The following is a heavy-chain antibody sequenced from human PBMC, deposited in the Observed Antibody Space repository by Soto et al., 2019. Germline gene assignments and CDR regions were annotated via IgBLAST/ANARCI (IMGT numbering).Heavy chain of an antibody. CDR2: IYHSGST. D-gene: IGHD3-3*01. Sequence: QLQLQESGLVLVQPSQTLSLTCAVSGGSISSGGYSWSWIRQPPGKGLEWIGYIYHSGSTFYNPSLRSRVTISVDRSKNEFSLKMNSVTAADTAMYCARAGAKISSEWPNWFEPWGPGTLVTVSS. CDR3: ARAGAKISSEWPNWFEP. J-gene: IGHJ5*02. CDR1: GGSISSGGYS. V-gene: IGHV4-30-2*01.